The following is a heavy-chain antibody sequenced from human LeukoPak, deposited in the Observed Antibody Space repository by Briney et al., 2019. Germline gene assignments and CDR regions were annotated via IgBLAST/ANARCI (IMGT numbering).Heavy chain of an antibody. V-gene: IGHV1/OR15-1*04. Sequence: ASVKVSCKASGYIFTDYYMHWVRQAPGQELGWMGRINPNSGGTNYAQKFQGRVTMTRDTSISTAYMELNSLRSDDTAVYYCAREGAAAEDVNWFDPWGQGTLVTVSS. CDR3: AREGAAAEDVNWFDP. D-gene: IGHD6-25*01. CDR2: INPNSGGT. J-gene: IGHJ5*02. CDR1: GYIFTDYY.